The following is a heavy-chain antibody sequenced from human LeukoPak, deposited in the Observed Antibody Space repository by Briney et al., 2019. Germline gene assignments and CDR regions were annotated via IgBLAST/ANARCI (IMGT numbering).Heavy chain of an antibody. CDR3: ARGAFDGDYVYWFDP. J-gene: IGHJ5*02. CDR1: GFTFSDYY. Sequence: PGGSLRLSCAASGFTFSDYYMSWIRQAPGKGLEWVSYISSSGSTIYYADSVKGRFTISRDNAKNSLYLQMNSLRAEDTAVYYCARGAFDGDYVYWFDPWGQGTLVTVSS. D-gene: IGHD4-17*01. CDR2: ISSSGSTI. V-gene: IGHV3-11*01.